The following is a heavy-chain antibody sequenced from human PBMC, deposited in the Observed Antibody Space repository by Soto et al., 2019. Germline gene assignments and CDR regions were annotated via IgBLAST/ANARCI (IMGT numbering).Heavy chain of an antibody. J-gene: IGHJ6*02. Sequence: SETLSLTCAVYGGSFSGYYWSWIRQPPGKGLEWIGENNLSGSTNYNPSLKCRVTISVDTSKNQFSLNLSSVTAADTAVYYCARGRDTMVRGVRFHYYYYGMDVWGQGTTVTVSS. CDR2: NNLSGST. CDR1: GGSFSGYY. CDR3: ARGRDTMVRGVRFHYYYYGMDV. V-gene: IGHV4-34*01. D-gene: IGHD3-10*01.